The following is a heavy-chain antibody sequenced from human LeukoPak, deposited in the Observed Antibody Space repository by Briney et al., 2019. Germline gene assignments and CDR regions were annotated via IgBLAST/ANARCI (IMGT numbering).Heavy chain of an antibody. Sequence: ASVRVSSKGSGDTFTIYAISWVRQAPGQGGERMGEIIPIFSTANYAQKFQRRVTITADKSTSTAYMELSSLRSEDTAVYYCARDNSVRDEAWWFNPWGQGTLVTVSS. J-gene: IGHJ5*02. CDR1: GDTFTIYA. V-gene: IGHV1-69*06. D-gene: IGHD5-24*01. CDR3: ARDNSVRDEAWWFNP. CDR2: IIPIFSTA.